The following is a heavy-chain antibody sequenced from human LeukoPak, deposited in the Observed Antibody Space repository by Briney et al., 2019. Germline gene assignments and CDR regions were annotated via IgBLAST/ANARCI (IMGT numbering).Heavy chain of an antibody. V-gene: IGHV4-34*01. CDR1: GGSFSGYY. J-gene: IGHJ4*02. D-gene: IGHD6-13*01. CDR3: ARGGSSWYADY. Sequence: SETLPLTCAVYGGSFSGYYWSWIRQPPGKGLEWIGEINDSGNINYNPSLKSRVTISVDTSNDQFSLKVSSVTAADTAVYYCARGGSSWYADYWGQGTLVTVSS. CDR2: INDSGNI.